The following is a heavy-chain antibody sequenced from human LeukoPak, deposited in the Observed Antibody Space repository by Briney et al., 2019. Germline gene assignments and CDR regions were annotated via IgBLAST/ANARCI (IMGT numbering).Heavy chain of an antibody. CDR2: ISDSGGRT. CDR1: GFSFSSYA. Sequence: GGSLRLSCAASGFSFSSYALSWVRQAPGRGLEWVSAISDSGGRTYYADFVKGRFTISSDNSENTLFLQMSSLRAEDTATYYCAKHYGSGTYYNYFTYCGQGTLVSVSS. V-gene: IGHV3-23*01. J-gene: IGHJ4*02. D-gene: IGHD3-10*01. CDR3: AKHYGSGTYYNYFTY.